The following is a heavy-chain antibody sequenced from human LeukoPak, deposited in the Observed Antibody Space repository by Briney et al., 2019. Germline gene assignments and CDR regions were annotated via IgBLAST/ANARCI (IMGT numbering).Heavy chain of an antibody. CDR3: AGPTVVASGEYYYYYGMDV. D-gene: IGHD4-23*01. CDR1: GFTVSSNY. CDR2: IYSGGST. Sequence: GRSLRLSCAASGFTVSSNYMSWVRQAPGKGLEWVSVIYSGGSTYYADSVKGRFTISRHNSKNTLYLQMNSLRAEDTAVYYCAGPTVVASGEYYYYYGMDVWGQGTTVTVSS. J-gene: IGHJ6*02. V-gene: IGHV3-53*04.